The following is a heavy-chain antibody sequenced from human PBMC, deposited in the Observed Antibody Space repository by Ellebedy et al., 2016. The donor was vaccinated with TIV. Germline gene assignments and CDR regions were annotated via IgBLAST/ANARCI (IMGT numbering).Heavy chain of an antibody. CDR2: IYSGGST. CDR1: GFTVSSNY. V-gene: IGHV3-53*01. D-gene: IGHD3-16*02. Sequence: PGGSLRLSCAASGFTVSSNYMSWVRQAPGKGLEWVSVIYSGGSTYYADSVKGRFTISRDNSKNTLYLQMNSLRAEDTAVYYCARAGGTFPPYDYVWGSYRYFDYWGQGTLVTVSS. CDR3: ARAGGTFPPYDYVWGSYRYFDY. J-gene: IGHJ4*02.